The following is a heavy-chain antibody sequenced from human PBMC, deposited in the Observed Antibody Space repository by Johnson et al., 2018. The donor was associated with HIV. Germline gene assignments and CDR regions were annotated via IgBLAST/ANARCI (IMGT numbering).Heavy chain of an antibody. CDR1: GFTFSNAW. D-gene: IGHD2-8*01. Sequence: VQLVESGGGVVRPGGSLRLSCAASGFTFSNAWMSWVRQAPGKGLEWVGRIKSNTDGGTTDYAAPVKGRFTISRDDSKNTVYLQMNSLKAEDTAVYYCTTGSCIDGVCYAFDVWGQGTMVTVSS. V-gene: IGHV3-15*01. J-gene: IGHJ3*01. CDR2: IKSNTDGGTT. CDR3: TTGSCIDGVCYAFDV.